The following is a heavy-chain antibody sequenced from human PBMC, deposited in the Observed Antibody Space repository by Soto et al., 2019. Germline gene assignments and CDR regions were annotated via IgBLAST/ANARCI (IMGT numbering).Heavy chain of an antibody. CDR2: IWYDGSNK. CDR3: ASDRYKVVPAASLGYVDV. Sequence: GGSLSLSCSASAFTFSSYRMQWVRQAPGKGLGRLAVIWYDGSNKYYADSVKGRFTITRDNSKNALYLQMNSLRAEDTAVYYCASDRYKVVPAASLGYVDVWGRGTTVTVSS. V-gene: IGHV3-33*01. D-gene: IGHD2-2*01. J-gene: IGHJ6*02. CDR1: AFTFSSYR.